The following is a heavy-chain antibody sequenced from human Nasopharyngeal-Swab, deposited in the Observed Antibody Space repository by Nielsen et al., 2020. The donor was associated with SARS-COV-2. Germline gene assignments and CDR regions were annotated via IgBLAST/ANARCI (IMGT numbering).Heavy chain of an antibody. CDR2: IYPGDSDT. D-gene: IGHD1-1*01. Sequence: VRQMPGKGLEWMGIIYPGDSDTRYSPSFQGQVTISADKSISTAYLQWSSLKASDTAMYYCARLISRFSWNDGFDYWGQGTLVTVSS. V-gene: IGHV5-51*01. CDR3: ARLISRFSWNDGFDY. J-gene: IGHJ4*02.